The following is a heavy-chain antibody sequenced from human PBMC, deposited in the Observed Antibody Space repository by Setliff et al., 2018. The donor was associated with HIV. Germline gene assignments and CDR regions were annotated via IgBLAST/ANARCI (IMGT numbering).Heavy chain of an antibody. Sequence: SETLSLTCAVYGGSFSDNYWSWIRQSPEKGLEWIGEISHSGRTNYNPSLKSRVSISLESSKNQFSLMLNSVTAADTAVYYCARWIGTFDSWGQGTLVTVSS. D-gene: IGHD2-2*03. J-gene: IGHJ4*02. CDR3: ARWIGTFDS. V-gene: IGHV4-34*01. CDR2: ISHSGRT. CDR1: GGSFSDNY.